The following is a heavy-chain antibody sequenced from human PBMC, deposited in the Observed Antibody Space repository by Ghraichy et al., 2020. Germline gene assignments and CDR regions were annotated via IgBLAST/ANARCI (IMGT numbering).Heavy chain of an antibody. V-gene: IGHV3-48*02. CDR1: GFTFSSYS. Sequence: GGSLRLSCVGSGFTFSSYSMNWVRQAPGKGLEWVSYITSSSRFISYADSVKGRFTVSRDNAQNSLYLQMKSLRDEDTAVYYCARGSTVVRYYYYDGMDVCGQGTTVTVSS. J-gene: IGHJ6*02. CDR3: ARGSTVVRYYYYDGMDV. D-gene: IGHD4-23*01. CDR2: ITSSSRFI.